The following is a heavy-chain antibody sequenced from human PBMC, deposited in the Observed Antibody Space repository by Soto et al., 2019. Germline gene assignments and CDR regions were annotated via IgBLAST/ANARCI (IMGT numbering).Heavy chain of an antibody. CDR3: ARGPYYSGSGRPSGEDYYGMDV. D-gene: IGHD3-10*01. V-gene: IGHV3-20*04. CDR2: INWSGGST. J-gene: IGHJ6*02. CDR1: GFTFSDYA. Sequence: GESLRLSCAASGFTFSDYAMSWVRQAPGKGLEWVSGINWSGGSTGYADSVKGRFTISRDNGKNSLYLQMNSLRAEDTALYYCARGPYYSGSGRPSGEDYYGMDVWGQGATVTVSS.